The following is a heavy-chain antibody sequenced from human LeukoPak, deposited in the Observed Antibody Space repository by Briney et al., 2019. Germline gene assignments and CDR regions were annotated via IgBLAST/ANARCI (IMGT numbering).Heavy chain of an antibody. CDR3: ARGLWGDFWSGDYYYYYMDV. CDR1: GYSFTSYD. D-gene: IGHD3-3*01. V-gene: IGHV1-8*03. Sequence: ASVKVSCKASGYSFTSYDINWVRQATGQGLEWMGWMNPNGGDTGYAQKFQGRVTITRNTSISTAYMELSSLRSEDTAVYYCARGLWGDFWSGDYYYYYMDVWGEGTTVTVSS. J-gene: IGHJ6*03. CDR2: MNPNGGDT.